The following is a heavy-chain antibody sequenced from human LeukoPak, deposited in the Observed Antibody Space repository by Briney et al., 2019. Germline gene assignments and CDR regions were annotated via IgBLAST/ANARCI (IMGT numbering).Heavy chain of an antibody. D-gene: IGHD4-17*01. CDR2: INPGGTT. V-gene: IGHV4-34*01. CDR3: ARAKSTVSTYFDS. CDR1: GGSFSGYY. Sequence: SETLSLTCAVPGGSFSGYYWAWIRQPPGKGLEWIGEINPGGTTNYHPSLKRRVTISADTSKSQFSLELRSVTAADTAVFYCARAKSTVSTYFDSWGQGSLVTVSS. J-gene: IGHJ4*02.